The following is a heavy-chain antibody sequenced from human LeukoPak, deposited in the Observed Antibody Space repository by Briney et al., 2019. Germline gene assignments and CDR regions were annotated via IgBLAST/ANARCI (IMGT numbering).Heavy chain of an antibody. CDR1: GFTVSSNY. CDR2: IYSGGST. CDR3: ARKGRYFDWLLDALDI. Sequence: PGGSLRLSCAASGFTVSSNYMSWVRQAPGKGLEWVSVIYSGGSTYYADSVKGRFTISRDNSKNTLYLQMNSLRAEDTAVYYCARKGRYFDWLLDALDIGAQGTMFTVSS. V-gene: IGHV3-66*01. D-gene: IGHD3-9*01. J-gene: IGHJ3*02.